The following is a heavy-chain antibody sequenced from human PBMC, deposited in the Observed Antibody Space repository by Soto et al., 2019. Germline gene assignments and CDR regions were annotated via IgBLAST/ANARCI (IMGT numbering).Heavy chain of an antibody. D-gene: IGHD3-10*01. J-gene: IGHJ4*02. Sequence: QLQLQESGPGLVKPSETLSLTCPVSGGSISSSSYYWGWIRQPPGNGLEWIWSIHYSGSTYPNPSLKSRVTISVDTSKNQFSRKLSAVNAAETAVYYCARSITIVRGAPFDYLGQGTLVTVTS. V-gene: IGHV4-39*01. CDR2: IHYSGST. CDR1: GGSISSSSYY. CDR3: ARSITIVRGAPFDY.